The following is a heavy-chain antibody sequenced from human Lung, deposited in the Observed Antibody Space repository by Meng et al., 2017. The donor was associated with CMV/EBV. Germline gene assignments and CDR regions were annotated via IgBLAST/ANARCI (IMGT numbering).Heavy chain of an antibody. CDR3: AKEPRSWYGGDGFDV. Sequence: ESLKISXAASGFIFGTFAMTWVRQAPGKGLEWVSSLSGSGGSTYYADSVKGRFIIFGDSPKNTVFLQMNSLRAEDTAVYYCAKEPRSWYGGDGFDVWGHGTNVTVSS. CDR1: GFIFGTFA. V-gene: IGHV3-23*01. CDR2: LSGSGGST. J-gene: IGHJ3*01. D-gene: IGHD6-13*01.